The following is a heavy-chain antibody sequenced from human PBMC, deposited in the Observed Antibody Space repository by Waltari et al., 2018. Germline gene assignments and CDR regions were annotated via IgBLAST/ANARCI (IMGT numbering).Heavy chain of an antibody. V-gene: IGHV3-53*01. D-gene: IGHD6-6*01. CDR1: GFNINYNY. CDR2: IYSGGRT. J-gene: IGHJ4*01. CDR3: ARGETAVLDY. Sequence: EVQLVESGGGLIQPGGSLRLSCAASGFNINYNYMTWVRQAPGKGLAWVSVIYSGGRTDYPLSMKGRVTISRDTYKNLVFLEMKSLRAEDTAVYYCARGETAVLDYWGHGTLVTVSS.